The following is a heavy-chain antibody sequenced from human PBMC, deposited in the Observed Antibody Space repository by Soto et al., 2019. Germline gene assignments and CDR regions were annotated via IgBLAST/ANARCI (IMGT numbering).Heavy chain of an antibody. V-gene: IGHV4-59*01. Sequence: SETLSLTCTVSGGSISSYYWSWIRQPPGKGLEWIGYIYYSGSTNYNPSLKSRVTISVDTSKNQFSLKLSSVTAADTAVYYCARDKALDYGSGSYSAYYYYMDVWGKGTTVTVSS. J-gene: IGHJ6*03. CDR1: GGSISSYY. CDR3: ARDKALDYGSGSYSAYYYYMDV. CDR2: IYYSGST. D-gene: IGHD3-10*01.